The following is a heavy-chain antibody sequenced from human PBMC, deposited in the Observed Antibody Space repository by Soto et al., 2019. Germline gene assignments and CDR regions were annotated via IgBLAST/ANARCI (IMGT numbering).Heavy chain of an antibody. D-gene: IGHD3-3*01. J-gene: IGHJ3*01. Sequence: QVQLVQSGAELKRPGSSVKFSCKASGVTFSSYNIHWVRQAPGQGLEWMGRIVPFLGTIDHAQTFQDRVTISADKSASTAYMELTSLRSDATAVYYCAGPFGAVPYDAFDVWGQGTMLIVSS. CDR3: AGPFGAVPYDAFDV. CDR2: IVPFLGTI. CDR1: GVTFSSYN. V-gene: IGHV1-69*08.